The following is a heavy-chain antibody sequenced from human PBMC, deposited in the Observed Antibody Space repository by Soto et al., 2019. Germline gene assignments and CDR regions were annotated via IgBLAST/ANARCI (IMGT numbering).Heavy chain of an antibody. V-gene: IGHV1-8*01. CDR2: MNCNSGNT. D-gene: IGHD3-22*01. CDR1: GYTFTNYD. J-gene: IGHJ4*02. CDR3: ASGPWDDSSTYRIDY. Sequence: QVQLVQSGAEVKKPGASVRVSCKASGYTFTNYDINWVRQAPGQGLEWMGWMNCNSGNTGYAQKFQGRVTMTRNTSVTTAYIDLSSLRSEDTAVYYCASGPWDDSSTYRIDYWGQGTLVTVSS.